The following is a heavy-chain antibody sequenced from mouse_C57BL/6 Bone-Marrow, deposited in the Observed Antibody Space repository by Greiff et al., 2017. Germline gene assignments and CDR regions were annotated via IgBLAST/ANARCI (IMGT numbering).Heavy chain of an antibody. V-gene: IGHV1-64*01. CDR3: ARGIYYYGSSVFAY. CDR1: GYTFTSYW. D-gene: IGHD1-1*01. Sequence: QVQLQQPGAELVKPGASVKLSCKASGYTFTSYWMHWVKQRPGQGLEWIGMIHPNSGSTNYNEKFKSKATLTVDKSSSTAYMQLSSLTSEDSAVYYCARGIYYYGSSVFAYWGQGTRVTVSA. CDR2: IHPNSGST. J-gene: IGHJ3*01.